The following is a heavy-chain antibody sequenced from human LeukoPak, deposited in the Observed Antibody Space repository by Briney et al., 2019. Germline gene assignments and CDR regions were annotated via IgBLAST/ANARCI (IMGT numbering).Heavy chain of an antibody. V-gene: IGHV4-39*07. CDR2: IYYSGST. Sequence: SETLSLTCTVSGGSISSSSYYWGWIRQPPGKGLEWIGSIYYSGSTYYNPSLRSRVTISVDTSKNQFSLKLSSVTAADTAVSYCARDHYFDYWGQGTLVTVSS. CDR1: GGSISSSSYY. CDR3: ARDHYFDY. J-gene: IGHJ4*02.